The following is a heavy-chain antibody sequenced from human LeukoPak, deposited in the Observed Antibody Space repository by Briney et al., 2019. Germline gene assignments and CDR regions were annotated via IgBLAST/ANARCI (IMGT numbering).Heavy chain of an antibody. CDR2: ISWNSGSI. V-gene: IGHV3-9*01. CDR3: ARDSSNRGYTSGWWGGY. Sequence: GGSLRLSCAASGFTFDDYAMHWVRQAPGMGLEWVSGISWNSGSIGYADSVKGRFTISRDNAKNSLYLQMNSLRAEDTAVYWCARDSSNRGYTSGWWGGYWGQGTLVTVSS. J-gene: IGHJ4*02. D-gene: IGHD6-19*01. CDR1: GFTFDDYA.